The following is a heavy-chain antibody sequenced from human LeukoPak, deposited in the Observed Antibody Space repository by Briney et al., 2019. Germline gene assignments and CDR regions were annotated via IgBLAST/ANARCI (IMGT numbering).Heavy chain of an antibody. Sequence: PGGSLRLSCAASGFIFSRYWMHWVRQAPGKGLVWVSRINSDGSRTTYADSVKGRFTISRDNAKNTLYLQMNSLRAEDTAVYYCASLFLCYGCSSSSHSFNIWGQGTMVTVSS. J-gene: IGHJ3*02. V-gene: IGHV3-74*03. CDR3: ASLFLCYGCSSSSHSFNI. CDR1: GFIFSRYW. CDR2: INSDGSRT. D-gene: IGHD2-2*01.